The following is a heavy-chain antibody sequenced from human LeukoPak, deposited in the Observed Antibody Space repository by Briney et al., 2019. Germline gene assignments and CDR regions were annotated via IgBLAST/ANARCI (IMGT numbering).Heavy chain of an antibody. J-gene: IGHJ4*02. CDR3: TTGGYYDLDY. CDR1: GFTFSNAW. Sequence: PGGSLRLSCAASGFTFSNAWMSWVRQAPGKGLEWVGRIKSKTEGGTTDYAAPVKGRFTISRDDSKNTLYLQMNSLKTEDTAVYYCTTGGYYDLDYWGQGTLVTVSS. CDR2: IKSKTEGGTT. V-gene: IGHV3-15*01. D-gene: IGHD3-3*01.